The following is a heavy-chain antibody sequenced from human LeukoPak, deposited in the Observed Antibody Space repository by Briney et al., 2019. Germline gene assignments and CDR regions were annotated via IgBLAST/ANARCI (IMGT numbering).Heavy chain of an antibody. CDR1: GGTFSSYA. J-gene: IGHJ4*02. CDR3: ARDLLGGSGSYLDY. D-gene: IGHD3-10*01. V-gene: IGHV1-69*05. Sequence: SVKVSCKASGGTFSSYAISWVRQAPGQGLEWMGGIIPIFGTANYAQKFQGRVTITTDESTSTAYMELSSPRSEDTAVYYCARDLLGGSGSYLDYWGQGTLVTVSS. CDR2: IIPIFGTA.